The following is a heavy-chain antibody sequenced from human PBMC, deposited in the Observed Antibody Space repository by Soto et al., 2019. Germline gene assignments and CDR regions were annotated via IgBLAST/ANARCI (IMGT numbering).Heavy chain of an antibody. CDR2: IDPSDSQT. J-gene: IGHJ4*02. V-gene: IGHV5-10-1*01. D-gene: IGHD3-22*01. Sequence: PGESLKISCKGSGYSFAGYWITWVRQKPGKGLEWMGRIDPSDSQTYYSPSFRGHVTISATKSITTVFLQWSSLRASDTAMYYCARQIYDSDTGPNFQYYFDSWGKGTPVTVYS. CDR3: ARQIYDSDTGPNFQYYFDS. CDR1: GYSFAGYW.